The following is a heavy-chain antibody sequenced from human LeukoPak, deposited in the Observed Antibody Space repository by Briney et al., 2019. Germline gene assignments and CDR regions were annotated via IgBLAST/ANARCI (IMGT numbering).Heavy chain of an antibody. CDR3: VRGAVVPAAIRTDYYYYYMDV. CDR1: GYTFTGYY. V-gene: IGHV1-2*02. CDR2: INPNSGGT. D-gene: IGHD2-2*02. Sequence: GASVKVSCKASGYTFTGYYMHWVRQAPGQGLEWMGWINPNSGGTNYAQKFQGRVTMTRDTSISTAYMELSRLRSDDTAVYYCVRGAVVPAAIRTDYYYYYMDVWGNGTTVTVSS. J-gene: IGHJ6*03.